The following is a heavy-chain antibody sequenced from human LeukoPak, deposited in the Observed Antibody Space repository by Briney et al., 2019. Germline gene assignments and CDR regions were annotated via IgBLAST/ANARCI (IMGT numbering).Heavy chain of an antibody. J-gene: IGHJ5*02. Sequence: SETLSLTCTVSGGSISSGDYYWSWIRQPPGKGLEWIGYIYYSGSTYYNPSLKSRVTISVDTSKNQFSLKLSSVTAAGTAVYYCAREKRQYGNWFDPWGQGTLVTVSS. CDR3: AREKRQYGNWFDP. CDR2: IYYSGST. D-gene: IGHD2-2*01. V-gene: IGHV4-30-4*01. CDR1: GGSISSGDYY.